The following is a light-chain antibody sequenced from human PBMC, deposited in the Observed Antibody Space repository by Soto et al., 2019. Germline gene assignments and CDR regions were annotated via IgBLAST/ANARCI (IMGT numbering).Light chain of an antibody. V-gene: IGKV3-15*01. CDR3: QQYNNWPIT. Sequence: EIVMTQSPATLSVSPGERATLSCRASQSLSSGYLAWYQQKPGQSPRILIYAASSRATGIPARFSGSGSGTEFTLTISSLQSEDFEIYYCQQYNNWPITFGQGTRLETK. CDR1: QSLSSG. CDR2: AAS. J-gene: IGKJ5*01.